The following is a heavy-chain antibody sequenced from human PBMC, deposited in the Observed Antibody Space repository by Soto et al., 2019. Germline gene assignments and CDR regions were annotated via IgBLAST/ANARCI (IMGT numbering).Heavy chain of an antibody. CDR3: ARVLWDYGDYAPFFDY. Sequence: GGSLRLSCAASGFTFSSYSMNWVRQAPGKGLEWVSAISSSSSYIYYADSVKGRFTISRDNAQNSLYLQMNSLGAEDKAVYYCARVLWDYGDYAPFFDYWGQGTLVTVSS. J-gene: IGHJ4*02. CDR1: GFTFSSYS. D-gene: IGHD4-17*01. CDR2: ISSSSSYI. V-gene: IGHV3-21*01.